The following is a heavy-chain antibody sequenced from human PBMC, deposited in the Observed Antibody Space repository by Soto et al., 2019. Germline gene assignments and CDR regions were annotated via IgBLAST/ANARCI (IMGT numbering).Heavy chain of an antibody. V-gene: IGHV1-69*12. CDR2: IIPIFGTA. D-gene: IGHD6-13*01. CDR1: GGTFSSYA. CDR3: ARVRSKGAAAVSYYGMDV. J-gene: IGHJ6*02. Sequence: QVQLVQSGAEVKKPGSSVKVSCKASGGTFSSYAISWVRQAPGQGLEWMGGIIPIFGTANYAQKFQGRVTITADESTSTAYRELSSLRSEDTAVYYCARVRSKGAAAVSYYGMDVWGQGTTVTVSS.